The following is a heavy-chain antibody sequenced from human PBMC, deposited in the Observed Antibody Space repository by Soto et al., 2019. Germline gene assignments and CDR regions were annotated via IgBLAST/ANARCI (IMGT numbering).Heavy chain of an antibody. CDR3: ARLGGSWSPHFVDY. CDR2: IYYSGST. Sequence: SETLSLTCTVSGGSISSYYWSWIRQPPGKGLEWIGYIYYSGSTNYNPSLKSRVTISVDTSKNQYSLKLSSVTAAYTAMYYCARLGGSWSPHFVDYWGQGTLVTVS. J-gene: IGHJ4*02. D-gene: IGHD6-13*01. V-gene: IGHV4-59*01. CDR1: GGSISSYY.